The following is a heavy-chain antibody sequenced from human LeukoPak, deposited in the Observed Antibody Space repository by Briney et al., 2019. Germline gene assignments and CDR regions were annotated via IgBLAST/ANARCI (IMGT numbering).Heavy chain of an antibody. D-gene: IGHD6-13*01. V-gene: IGHV3-23*01. J-gene: IGHJ3*02. CDR1: GFTFSSYA. CDR3: AKTAPGSSSSWYDAFDI. CDR2: ISGSGCST. Sequence: GGSLRLSCAASGFTFSSYAMSWVRQAPGKGLDSVSAISGSGCSTYYADSVKGPFTISRDNSKNTLYLQMDSLRAEDTAVYYCAKTAPGSSSSWYDAFDIWGQGTMVTVSS.